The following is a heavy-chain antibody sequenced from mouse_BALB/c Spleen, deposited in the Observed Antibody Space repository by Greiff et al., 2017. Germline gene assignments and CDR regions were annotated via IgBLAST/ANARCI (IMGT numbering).Heavy chain of an antibody. CDR1: GFTFSDYY. Sequence: EVKLMESGGGLVKPGGSLKLSCAASGFTFSDYYMYWVRQTPEKRLEWVATISDGGSYTYYPDSVKGRFTISRDNAKNNLYLQMSSLKSEDTAMYYCAREGGAYWGQGTLVTVSA. CDR3: AREGGAY. V-gene: IGHV5-4*02. J-gene: IGHJ3*01. CDR2: ISDGGSYT.